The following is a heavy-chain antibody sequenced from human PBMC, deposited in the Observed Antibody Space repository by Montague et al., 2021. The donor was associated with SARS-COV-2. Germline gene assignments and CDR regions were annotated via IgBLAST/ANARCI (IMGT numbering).Heavy chain of an antibody. J-gene: IGHJ4*02. CDR3: ASRLPNSIYYGVFDY. D-gene: IGHD2/OR15-2a*01. Sequence: SLRLSCAASGFTFSSHWMTWVRQAPGKGLEWVAHIKQDGSETYYVDSVKGRFTISRDSTKNSLYLQMNSLRAEDTAVYFCASRLPNSIYYGVFDYWGQGTLVTVSS. V-gene: IGHV3-7*01. CDR2: IKQDGSET. CDR1: GFTFSSHW.